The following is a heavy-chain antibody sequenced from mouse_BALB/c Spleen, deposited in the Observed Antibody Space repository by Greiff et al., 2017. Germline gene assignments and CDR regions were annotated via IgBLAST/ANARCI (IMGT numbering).Heavy chain of an antibody. CDR2: ISSGGST. J-gene: IGHJ4*01. CDR1: GFTFSSYA. V-gene: IGHV5-6-5*01. Sequence: EVMLVESGGGLVKPGGSLKLSCAASGFTFSSYAMSWVRQTPEKRLEWVASISSGGSTYYPDSVKGRFTISRDNARNILYLQMSSLRSEDTAMYYCARSDGYYYAMDYWGQGTSVTVSS. D-gene: IGHD2-3*01. CDR3: ARSDGYYYAMDY.